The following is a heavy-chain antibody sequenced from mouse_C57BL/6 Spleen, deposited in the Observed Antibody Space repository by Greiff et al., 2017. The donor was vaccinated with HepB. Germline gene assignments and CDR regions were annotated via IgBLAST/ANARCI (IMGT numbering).Heavy chain of an antibody. CDR1: GFTFSSYA. J-gene: IGHJ1*03. CDR3: ASDSNWYFDV. Sequence: EVKVVESGGGLVKPGGSLKLSCAASGFTFSSYAMSWVRQTPEKRLEWVATISDGGSYTYYPDNVKGRFTISRDNAKNNLYLQMSHLKSEDTAMYYCASDSNWYFDVWGTGTTVTVSS. D-gene: IGHD2-5*01. CDR2: ISDGGSYT. V-gene: IGHV5-4*03.